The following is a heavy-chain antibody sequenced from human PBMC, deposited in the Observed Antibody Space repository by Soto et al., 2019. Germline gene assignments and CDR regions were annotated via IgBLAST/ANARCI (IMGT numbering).Heavy chain of an antibody. CDR3: AKDRKGGGGNSYGYGMDV. CDR1: GFTFDDYA. J-gene: IGHJ6*02. CDR2: ISWNSGNI. D-gene: IGHD5-18*01. V-gene: IGHV3-9*01. Sequence: DVQVVESGGGLVQPGRSLRLSCAVSGFTFDDYAMHWVRQAPGKGLEWVSGISWNSGNIDYADSVKGRFTISRDNAKNSLYLQMNSLRGEDAALYYCAKDRKGGGGNSYGYGMDVWGQGTTVIVSS.